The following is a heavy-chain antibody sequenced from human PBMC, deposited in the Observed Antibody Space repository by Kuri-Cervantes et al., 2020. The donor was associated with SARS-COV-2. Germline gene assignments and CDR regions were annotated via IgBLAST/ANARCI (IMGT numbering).Heavy chain of an antibody. V-gene: IGHV1-2*04. CDR3: ARGLDTAMAYYFDY. D-gene: IGHD5-18*01. CDR2: INPNSGGT. CDR1: GYTFTGYY. J-gene: IGHJ4*02. Sequence: ASVKVSCKASGYTFTGYYMHWVRQAPGQGLEWMGWINPNSGGTNYAQEFQGWVTMTRDTSISTAYMELSRLRSDDAAVYYCARGLDTAMAYYFDYWGQGTLVTVSS.